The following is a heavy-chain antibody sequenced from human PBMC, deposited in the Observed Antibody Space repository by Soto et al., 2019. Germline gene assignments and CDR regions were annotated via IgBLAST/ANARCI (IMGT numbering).Heavy chain of an antibody. CDR2: IYYSGST. J-gene: IGHJ4*02. CDR3: ARETDSSSTGPDY. D-gene: IGHD6-6*01. V-gene: IGHV4-30-4*01. Sequence: SETLSLTXTVSGGSISSGDYYWSWIRQPPGKGLEWIGYIYYSGSTYYNPSLKSRVTISVDTSKNQFSLKLSSVTAADTAVYYCARETDSSSTGPDYWGQGTLVTVSS. CDR1: GGSISSGDYY.